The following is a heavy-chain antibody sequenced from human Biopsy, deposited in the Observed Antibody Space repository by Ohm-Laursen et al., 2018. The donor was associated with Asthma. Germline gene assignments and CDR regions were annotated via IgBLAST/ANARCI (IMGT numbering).Heavy chain of an antibody. Sequence: AASVKVSCKTSGYTFTSYAMHWVRQAPGQRLEWMGWINAGNGNTKYSQKFQGRVTITRDTSASTVYMELSSLRSEDTAVYYCARPYYDSSGYYYENLSFDYWGQGTLVTVSS. CDR3: ARPYYDSSGYYYENLSFDY. CDR1: GYTFTSYA. J-gene: IGHJ4*02. V-gene: IGHV1-3*01. D-gene: IGHD3-22*01. CDR2: INAGNGNT.